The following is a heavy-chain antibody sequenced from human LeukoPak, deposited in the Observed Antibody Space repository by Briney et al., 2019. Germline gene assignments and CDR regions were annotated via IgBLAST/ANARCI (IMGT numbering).Heavy chain of an antibody. CDR3: VKSPGSGWPV. D-gene: IGHD6-19*01. CDR1: GFTFSSFT. CDR2: IYSTGSRT. J-gene: IGHJ4*02. V-gene: IGHV3-64D*06. Sequence: GGSLRLSCAASGFTFSSFTMHWVRQAPGKGLECVSAIYSTGSRTYYADSVKGRFTISRDNSKNTLYFEMSSLRVEDTAVYYCVKSPGSGWPVWGEGTLLTVSS.